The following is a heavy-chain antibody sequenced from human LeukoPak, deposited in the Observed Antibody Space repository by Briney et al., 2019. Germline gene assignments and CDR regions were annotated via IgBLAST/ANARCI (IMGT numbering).Heavy chain of an antibody. V-gene: IGHV3-33*08. CDR3: ARATVTRWFDP. D-gene: IGHD4-17*01. CDR2: IWYDGTNK. J-gene: IGHJ5*02. Sequence: GGSLRLSCAASGFAFSSFGMHWVRQAPGKGLEWVAVIWYDGTNKYYADSVKGRFTISRDNSKNTLYLQMNSLSAEDTAVYYCARATVTRWFDPWGQGTLVTVSS. CDR1: GFAFSSFG.